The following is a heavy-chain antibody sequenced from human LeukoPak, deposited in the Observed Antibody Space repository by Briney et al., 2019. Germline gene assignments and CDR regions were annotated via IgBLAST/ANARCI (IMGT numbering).Heavy chain of an antibody. Sequence: GGSLRLSCAASGFTFDDYGMSWVRQAPGKGLEWVSGINWNGGSTGYADSVKGRFTISRDNAKNSLYLQMNSLRAEDTALYYCARDSLSSSWYLSGHDKWGQGTLVTVSS. CDR3: ARDSLSSSWYLSGHDK. CDR2: INWNGGST. J-gene: IGHJ4*02. CDR1: GFTFDDYG. D-gene: IGHD6-13*01. V-gene: IGHV3-20*04.